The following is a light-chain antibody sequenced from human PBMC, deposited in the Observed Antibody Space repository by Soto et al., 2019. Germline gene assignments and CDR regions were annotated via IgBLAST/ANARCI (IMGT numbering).Light chain of an antibody. Sequence: QSALTQPASVSGSPGQSITISCTGTSSDVGGYNYVSWYQQHPGKAPKLMIYDVSYWPSGVSNRFSGSKSGNTASLTISGLQAEDEADYYCTSYTSSSTLEVFGGGTQLTVL. CDR2: DVS. J-gene: IGLJ2*01. CDR1: SSDVGGYNY. CDR3: TSYTSSSTLEV. V-gene: IGLV2-14*01.